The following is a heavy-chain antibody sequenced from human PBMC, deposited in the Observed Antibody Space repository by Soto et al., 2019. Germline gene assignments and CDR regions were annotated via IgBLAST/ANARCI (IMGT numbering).Heavy chain of an antibody. CDR2: ISSGSSDT. CDR3: ARVSWREKYGMDV. CDR1: GFTFSRVS. J-gene: IGHJ6*02. V-gene: IGHV3-21*01. Sequence: PGGSLRLSCEASGFTFSRVSMNWVRQVPGKGLEWVASISSGSSDTWYADSVKGRFIISRDNAQNSLFLQMNTLRPEDTAMYYCARVSWREKYGMDVWGQGTTVTVSS.